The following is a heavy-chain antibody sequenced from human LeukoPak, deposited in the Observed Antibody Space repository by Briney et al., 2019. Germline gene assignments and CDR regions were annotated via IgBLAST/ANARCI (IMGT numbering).Heavy chain of an antibody. D-gene: IGHD6-19*01. CDR2: IWYDGGNK. V-gene: IGHV3-33*01. J-gene: IGHJ6*02. CDR1: GFTFSSYG. CDR3: ARSPTHYSSGWRTYYYYYGMDV. Sequence: SGGSLRLSCAASGFTFSSYGMHWVRQAPGKGLEWVAVIWYDGGNKYYADSVKGRFTISRDNSKNTLYLQMNSLRAEDTAVYYCARSPTHYSSGWRTYYYYYGMDVWGQGTTVTVSS.